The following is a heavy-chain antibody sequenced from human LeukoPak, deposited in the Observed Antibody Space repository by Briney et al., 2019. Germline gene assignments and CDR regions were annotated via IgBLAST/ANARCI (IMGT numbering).Heavy chain of an antibody. Sequence: GGSLRLSCAASGFTVSDNYMSWVRQAPGKGLEWVSSITSSSSYIYYADSVKGRFTISRDNAKNSLYLQMNSLGAEDTAVYYCARSYSSSRGTFDYWGQGTLVTVSS. CDR1: GFTVSDNY. D-gene: IGHD6-6*01. V-gene: IGHV3-21*01. CDR3: ARSYSSSRGTFDY. CDR2: ITSSSSYI. J-gene: IGHJ4*02.